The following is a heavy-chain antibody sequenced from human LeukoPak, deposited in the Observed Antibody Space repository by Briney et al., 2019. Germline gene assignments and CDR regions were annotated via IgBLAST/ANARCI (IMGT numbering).Heavy chain of an antibody. D-gene: IGHD3-10*01. CDR1: GFTFSSYN. J-gene: IGHJ3*01. V-gene: IGHV3-48*01. Sequence: GGSLSLSYAASGFTFSSYNRDWVRKAPGMGLEWGLYISISSATIHYAASVKGRFTISRDNAKNSLCLQLNSLRAEDTALYYCARDTHYYGSGSLAFDLWGRGTMVTVSS. CDR2: ISISSATI. CDR3: ARDTHYYGSGSLAFDL.